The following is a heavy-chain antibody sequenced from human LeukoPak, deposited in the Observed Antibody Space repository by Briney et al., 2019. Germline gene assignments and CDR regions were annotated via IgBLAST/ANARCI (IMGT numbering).Heavy chain of an antibody. CDR3: ARSYYGSGSRNFDY. Sequence: ASVKVSCKASGYTFTSCDINWVRQATGQGLEWMGWMNPNSGNTGYAQKFQGRVTMTRNTSISTAYMELSSLRSEDTAVYYCARSYYGSGSRNFDYWGQGTLVTVSS. CDR1: GYTFTSCD. CDR2: MNPNSGNT. V-gene: IGHV1-8*01. D-gene: IGHD3-10*01. J-gene: IGHJ4*02.